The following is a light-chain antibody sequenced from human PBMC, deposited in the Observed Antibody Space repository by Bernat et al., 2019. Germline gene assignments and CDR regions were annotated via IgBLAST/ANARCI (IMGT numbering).Light chain of an antibody. CDR3: QAWDSSAAV. V-gene: IGLV3-1*01. Sequence: SYELTQPRSVSVSPGQTASITCSGDKLGNKYVCWYQQKPGQSPVLIIYQDTRRPSGIPERFSGSHSWNTATLTISGTQAMDEADYYCQAWDSSAAVFGGGTKLTVL. CDR2: QDT. J-gene: IGLJ3*02. CDR1: KLGNKY.